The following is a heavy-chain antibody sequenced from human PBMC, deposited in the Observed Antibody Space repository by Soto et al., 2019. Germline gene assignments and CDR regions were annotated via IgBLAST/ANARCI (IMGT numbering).Heavy chain of an antibody. D-gene: IGHD3-10*01. CDR2: VSYSGST. V-gene: IGHV4-31*03. CDR1: GVSVSSGGYY. J-gene: IGHJ4*02. CDR3: ARDNYGSGSSFDF. Sequence: SETLSLTCNVSGVSVSSGGYYWTWIRQHPGKGLEWIGYVSYSGSTYYNPSLRSRPTILVDTSKNQFSLKLSSVTAADTAVYYCARDNYGSGSSFDFWGQGTLVTVSS.